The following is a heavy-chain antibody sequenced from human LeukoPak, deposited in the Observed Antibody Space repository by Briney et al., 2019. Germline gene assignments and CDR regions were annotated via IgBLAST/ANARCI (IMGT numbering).Heavy chain of an antibody. CDR1: GFTFSSYS. V-gene: IGHV3-21*01. Sequence: PGGSLRLSCAASGFTFSSYSMNWVRQAPGKGLEWVSSISSSSSYIYYADSVKGRFTISRDNAKNSLYLQMNSLRAEDTAVYYCARDPRLYDYVWGSYRYTPYYFDYWGQGTLVTVSS. J-gene: IGHJ4*02. CDR2: ISSSSSYI. D-gene: IGHD3-16*02. CDR3: ARDPRLYDYVWGSYRYTPYYFDY.